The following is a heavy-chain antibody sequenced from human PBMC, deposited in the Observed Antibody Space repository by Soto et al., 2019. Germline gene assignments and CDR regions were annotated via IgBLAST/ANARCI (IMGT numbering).Heavy chain of an antibody. CDR3: ARDLGAFNYGSAYFDY. D-gene: IGHD3-10*01. Sequence: GGSLRLSCAPSGFTFSTYGMHWVRQAPGKGLEWVAVIWYDGSNQYYADSVKGRFTISRDNSKNMLYLRMNSLRAEDTAVYYCARDLGAFNYGSAYFDYWGQGTPVTVSS. V-gene: IGHV3-33*01. CDR1: GFTFSTYG. J-gene: IGHJ4*02. CDR2: IWYDGSNQ.